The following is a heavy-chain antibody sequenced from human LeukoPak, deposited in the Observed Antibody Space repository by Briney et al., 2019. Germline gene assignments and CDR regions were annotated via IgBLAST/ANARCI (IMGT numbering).Heavy chain of an antibody. Sequence: ASVKVSCKASGYTFTSYAMNWVRQAPGQGLEWMGWFNTNTGNPTYAQGFTGRFVFSLDTSVSTAYLQISSLKAEDTAVYYCARGHSIAAAGPIYYYYGMDVWGQGTTVTVSS. J-gene: IGHJ6*02. V-gene: IGHV7-4-1*02. CDR3: ARGHSIAAAGPIYYYYGMDV. CDR2: FNTNTGNP. D-gene: IGHD6-13*01. CDR1: GYTFTSYA.